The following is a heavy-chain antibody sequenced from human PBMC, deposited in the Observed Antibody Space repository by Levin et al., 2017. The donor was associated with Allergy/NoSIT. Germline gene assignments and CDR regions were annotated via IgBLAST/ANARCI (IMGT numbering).Heavy chain of an antibody. CDR2: IIPIFGTA. V-gene: IGHV1-69*06. J-gene: IGHJ6*02. CDR3: ATKHRTYYDILTAVGFYGMDV. Sequence: GASVKVSCKASGGTFSSYAISWVRQAPGQGLEWMGGIIPIFGTANYAQKFQGRVTITADKSTSTAYMELSSLRSEDTAVYYCATKHRTYYDILTAVGFYGMDVWGQGTTVTVSS. D-gene: IGHD3-9*01. CDR1: GGTFSSYA.